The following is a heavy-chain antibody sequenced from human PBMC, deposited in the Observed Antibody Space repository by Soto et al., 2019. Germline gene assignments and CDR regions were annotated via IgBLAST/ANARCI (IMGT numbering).Heavy chain of an antibody. CDR3: ARAWYYDILTGYYDYYFDY. CDR2: INAGNGNT. J-gene: IGHJ4*02. CDR1: GYTFTSYA. Sequence: GASVKVSCKASGYTFTSYAMHWVRQAPGQRLEWMGWINAGNGNTKYSQKFQGRVTITRDTSASTAYMELSSLRSEDTAVYYCARAWYYDILTGYYDYYFDYWGQGTLVTVSS. D-gene: IGHD3-9*01. V-gene: IGHV1-3*01.